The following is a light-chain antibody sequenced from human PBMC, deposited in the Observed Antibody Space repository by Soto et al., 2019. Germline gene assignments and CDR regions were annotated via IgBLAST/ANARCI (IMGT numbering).Light chain of an antibody. J-gene: IGKJ4*01. CDR2: PAS. Sequence: DIQLTQSPSFLSASVGDRVTITCRASQGMNNYLAWYQQKAGKAPKVLIFPASTLQSGVPSRFSGSGSGTEFTLTISSLQPEDFANYYCQQLKTYPLTFGGGTKVDIK. CDR1: QGMNNY. CDR3: QQLKTYPLT. V-gene: IGKV1-9*01.